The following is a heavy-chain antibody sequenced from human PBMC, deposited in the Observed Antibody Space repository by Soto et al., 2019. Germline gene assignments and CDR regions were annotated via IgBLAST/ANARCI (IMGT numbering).Heavy chain of an antibody. CDR3: ARVMATTYYFDY. CDR2: ISAYNGNT. Sequence: ASVKVSCKASGYTFTSYGISWVRQAPGQGLEWMGWISAYNGNTNYAQKLQGRVTTTTDTSTSTAYMELRSLRSDDTAVYYCARVMATTYYFDYWGQGTLVTVSS. CDR1: GYTFTSYG. D-gene: IGHD5-12*01. V-gene: IGHV1-18*01. J-gene: IGHJ4*02.